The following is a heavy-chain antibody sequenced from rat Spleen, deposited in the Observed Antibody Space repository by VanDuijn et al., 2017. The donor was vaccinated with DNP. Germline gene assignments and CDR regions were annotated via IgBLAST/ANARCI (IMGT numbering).Heavy chain of an antibody. Sequence: EVHLVESGGGLVQPGRSLKLSCAASGFTFSDYYMAWVRQAPTKGLEWVAYISYDGGSTYYGDSVQGRFSISRDNAKSTLYLQMESMTSEDTATYYCATQRSTMMVVMHFDNWGQGVMVTVSS. CDR2: ISYDGGST. V-gene: IGHV5-20*01. CDR3: ATQRSTMMVVMHFDN. J-gene: IGHJ2*01. CDR1: GFTFSDYY. D-gene: IGHD1-12*02.